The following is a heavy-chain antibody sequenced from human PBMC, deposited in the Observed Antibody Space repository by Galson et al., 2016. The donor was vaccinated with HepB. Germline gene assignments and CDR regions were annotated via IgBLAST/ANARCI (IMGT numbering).Heavy chain of an antibody. CDR2: IYHSGST. V-gene: IGHV4-4*02. CDR3: ARVGPPVRLFDY. Sequence: TLSLTCAVSGGSTSSSNWWSWVRQPPGKGLEWIGEIYHSGSTNYNPSLKSRVTISVDKSKNQFSLKLSSVTAADTAVYYCARVGPPVRLFDYWGQGTLVTVSS. CDR1: GGSTSSSNW. J-gene: IGHJ4*02. D-gene: IGHD3-22*01.